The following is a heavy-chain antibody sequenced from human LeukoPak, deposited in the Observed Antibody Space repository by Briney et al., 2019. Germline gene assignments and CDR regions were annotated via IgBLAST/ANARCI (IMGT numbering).Heavy chain of an antibody. CDR1: VFTFPNYG. CDR3: ARDPSLGETLDY. J-gene: IGHJ4*02. Sequence: PGGSLRLSCAASVFTFPNYGMHWVRQAPGKGLEGVAIVSYDGTDKYYADSVKGRFTISRDNSKTTLFLQMNSLRVEDTAVYYCARDPSLGETLDYWGQGTLVTVSS. V-gene: IGHV3-33*05. CDR2: VSYDGTDK. D-gene: IGHD3-16*01.